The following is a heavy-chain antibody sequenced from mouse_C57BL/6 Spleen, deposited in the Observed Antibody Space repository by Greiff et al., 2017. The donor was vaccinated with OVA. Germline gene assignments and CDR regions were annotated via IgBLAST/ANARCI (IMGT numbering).Heavy chain of an antibody. J-gene: IGHJ2*01. CDR1: GYSFTDYN. CDR2: INPNYGTT. Sequence: VQLKESGPELVKPGASVKISCKASGYSFTDYNMNWVKQSNGKSLEWIGVINPNYGTTSYNQKFKGKATLTVDQSSSTAYMQLNSLTSEDSAVYYCARGNYGSRGDYFDYWGQGTTLTVSS. D-gene: IGHD1-1*01. V-gene: IGHV1-39*01. CDR3: ARGNYGSRGDYFDY.